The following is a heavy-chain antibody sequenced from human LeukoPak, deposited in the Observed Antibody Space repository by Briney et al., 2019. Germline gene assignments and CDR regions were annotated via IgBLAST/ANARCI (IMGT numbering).Heavy chain of an antibody. J-gene: IGHJ5*02. Sequence: PSETLSLTCTVSGGSISSYYWSWIRQPPGKGLECIGYIYYSGDTTYNPSLKSRVTISVDTSKNQFSLKLSSVTAADTAVYYCARRVRHNWFDPWGQGTLVTVSS. V-gene: IGHV4-59*08. CDR1: GGSISSYY. CDR2: IYYSGDT. CDR3: ARRVRHNWFDP. D-gene: IGHD1-1*01.